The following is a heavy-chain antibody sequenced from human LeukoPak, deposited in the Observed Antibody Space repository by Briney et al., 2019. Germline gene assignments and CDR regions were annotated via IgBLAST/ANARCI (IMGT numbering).Heavy chain of an antibody. D-gene: IGHD3-10*01. CDR3: ARDKLYGSGSYPGSLTPYYYYYMDV. CDR2: ISSSGSTI. J-gene: IGHJ6*03. Sequence: GGSLRLSCAASGFTFSDYYMSWIRQAPGKGLEWVSYISSSGSTIYYADSVKGRFIISRDNAKNSLYLQMNSLRAEDTAVYYCARDKLYGSGSYPGSLTPYYYYYMDVWGKGTTVTVSS. CDR1: GFTFSDYY. V-gene: IGHV3-11*04.